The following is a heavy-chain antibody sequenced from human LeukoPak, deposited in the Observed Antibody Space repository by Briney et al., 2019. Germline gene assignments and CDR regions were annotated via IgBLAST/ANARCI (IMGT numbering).Heavy chain of an antibody. CDR1: GFNFSSYG. CDR3: EKLAASSLSGNPTSDAFDI. CDR2: IWYDGSNK. J-gene: IGHJ3*02. Sequence: HPGGSLRLSCAASGFNFSSYGMHWVRQAPGKGLEWVAVIWYDGSNKYYADSVKGRFTISRDNSDNSLYLQMNSLKAEDTAVYYCEKLAASSLSGNPTSDAFDICGQGTMVTVSS. D-gene: IGHD4-23*01. V-gene: IGHV3-33*06.